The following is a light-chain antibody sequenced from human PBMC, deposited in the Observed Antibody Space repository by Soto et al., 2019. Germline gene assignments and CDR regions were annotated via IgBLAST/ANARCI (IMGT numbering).Light chain of an antibody. J-gene: IGLJ1*01. CDR2: EVS. Sequence: QSVLTQPASVSGSPGQSIIISCTGTSSDVGSYDYVSWYQQHPGKVPKLLIHEVSYRPSGVSNRFSGSKSGNTASLTISGLQAEDEAEYYCSSYTSSSSFVFGTGTKV. CDR3: SSYTSSSSFV. V-gene: IGLV2-14*01. CDR1: SSDVGSYDY.